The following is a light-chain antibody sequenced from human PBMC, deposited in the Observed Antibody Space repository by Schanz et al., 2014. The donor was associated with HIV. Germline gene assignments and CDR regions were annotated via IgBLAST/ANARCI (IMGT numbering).Light chain of an antibody. CDR2: EVS. Sequence: QSALTQPASVSASPGQSITISCTGTSTDIGAYNFVSWYQQQPGKAPKLMIYEVSKRPSGVPARFSGSKSGTSASLAISGLQSADEADYYCQSYDSSLSGVVFGGGTKLTVL. J-gene: IGLJ2*01. CDR1: STDIGAYNF. V-gene: IGLV2-14*01. CDR3: QSYDSSLSGVV.